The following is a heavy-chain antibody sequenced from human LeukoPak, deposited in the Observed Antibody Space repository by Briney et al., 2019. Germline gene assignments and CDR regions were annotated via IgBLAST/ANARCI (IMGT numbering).Heavy chain of an antibody. CDR2: INHSGST. Sequence: SETLSLTCAVYGGSFSGYYWSWIRQPPGKGLEWIGEINHSGSTNYNPSLKSRVTISVDTSKNQFSLKLSSVTAADTAVYYCARLPSRLNWFDPWGQGTLVTVSS. V-gene: IGHV4-34*01. CDR1: GGSFSGYY. CDR3: ARLPSRLNWFDP. J-gene: IGHJ5*02. D-gene: IGHD2-2*01.